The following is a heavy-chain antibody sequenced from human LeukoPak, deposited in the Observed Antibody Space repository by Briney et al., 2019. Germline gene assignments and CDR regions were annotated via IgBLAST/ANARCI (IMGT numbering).Heavy chain of an antibody. CDR2: IIPIFGTA. CDR1: GGTFSSYA. Sequence: GASVKVSCKASGGTFSSYAISWVRQAPGQGLEWMGGIIPIFGTANYAQKFQGRVTITADESTSTAYMELSSLRSEDAAVYYCAVEDSSGWHYWGQGTLVTVSS. V-gene: IGHV1-69*13. D-gene: IGHD6-19*01. CDR3: AVEDSSGWHY. J-gene: IGHJ4*02.